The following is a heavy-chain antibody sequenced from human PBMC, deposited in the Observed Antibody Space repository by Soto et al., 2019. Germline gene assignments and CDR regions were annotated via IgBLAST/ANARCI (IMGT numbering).Heavy chain of an antibody. CDR2: ISGSGGST. V-gene: IGHV3-23*01. J-gene: IGHJ4*02. CDR1: GFTFSSYA. CDR3: AKDPSYYYDSSGYSRGVFDY. Sequence: EVQLLESGGGLVQPGGSLRLSCAASGFTFSSYAMSWVRQAPGKGLEWVSAISGSGGSTYYADSVKGRFTISRDNSKNTLYLQMNSLRAEDTAVYYCAKDPSYYYDSSGYSRGVFDYWGQGTLVTVSS. D-gene: IGHD3-22*01.